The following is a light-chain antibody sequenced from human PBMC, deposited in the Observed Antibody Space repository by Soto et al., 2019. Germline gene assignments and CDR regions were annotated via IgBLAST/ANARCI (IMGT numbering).Light chain of an antibody. CDR1: NSDVGRYNS. J-gene: IGLJ1*01. CDR3: SSYTNINTGACV. V-gene: IGLV2-11*01. CDR2: AVR. Sequence: QSVLTQPHSVSGSPGQSVTISCTGTNSDVGRYNSVSWYQQLPGKAPQLIISAVRQRPSGVPDRFSGSKSGNTAALTISGLQAEDEAEYYCSSYTNINTGACVFGTGTKLTVL.